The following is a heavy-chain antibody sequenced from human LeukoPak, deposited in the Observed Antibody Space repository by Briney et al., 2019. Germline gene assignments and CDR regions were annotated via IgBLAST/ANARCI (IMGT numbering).Heavy chain of an antibody. Sequence: SETLSLTCTVSYGSISSYYWSWIRQPPGKGLEWIGYIYYSGSTNYNPSLKSRVTISVDTSKNQFSLKLSSVTAADTAMYYCARGSGWLPDSWGQGTLVSVSP. CDR3: ARGSGWLPDS. J-gene: IGHJ5*01. CDR1: YGSISSYY. V-gene: IGHV4-59*01. D-gene: IGHD6-19*01. CDR2: IYYSGST.